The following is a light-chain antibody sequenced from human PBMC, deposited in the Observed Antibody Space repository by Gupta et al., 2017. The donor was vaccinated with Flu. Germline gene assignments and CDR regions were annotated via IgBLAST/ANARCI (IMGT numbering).Light chain of an antibody. CDR2: EVS. V-gene: IGLV2-18*02. CDR1: SSDVGTYNR. Sequence: SVTISCTGTSSDVGTYNRVSWYQQPPGTPPKLMIYEVSNRPSGVPDRFAASKSGNTASLTISGLQGEDEADYYCSSYTSSYTFVFGTGTKVTVL. CDR3: SSYTSSYTFV. J-gene: IGLJ1*01.